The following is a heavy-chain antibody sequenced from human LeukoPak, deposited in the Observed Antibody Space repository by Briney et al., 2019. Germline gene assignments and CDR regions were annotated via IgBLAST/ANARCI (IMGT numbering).Heavy chain of an antibody. J-gene: IGHJ4*02. CDR2: IHYSGST. D-gene: IGHD2-2*01. CDR3: ARQAYCSGTSCYPFDY. Sequence: SETLSLTCTVSGGSISSCYWSWIRQPPGKGLEWIGYIHYSGSTSYNPSLKSRVTISVDTSKNQFSLKLDSVTAADTAVYYCARQAYCSGTSCYPFDYWGQGTLVTVS. V-gene: IGHV4-59*08. CDR1: GGSISSCY.